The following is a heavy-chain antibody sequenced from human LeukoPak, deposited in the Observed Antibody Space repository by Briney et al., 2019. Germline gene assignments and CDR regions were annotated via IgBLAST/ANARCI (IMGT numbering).Heavy chain of an antibody. V-gene: IGHV3-64*01. CDR2: ISYNGGST. J-gene: IGHJ4*02. D-gene: IGHD3-22*01. CDR3: AREGHYGSSGYCDY. Sequence: PGGSLRLSCAASGFTFRTYAMQWVRQAPGKALEYVSAISYNGGSTYYANCVEGRFSIYRDNSKHTLYLQMGSLRPEDMAVYYCAREGHYGSSGYCDYWGQGTLVTVSS. CDR1: GFTFRTYA.